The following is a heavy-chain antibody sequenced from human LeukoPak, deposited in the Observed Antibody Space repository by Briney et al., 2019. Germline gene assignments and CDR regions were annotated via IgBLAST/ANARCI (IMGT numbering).Heavy chain of an antibody. CDR2: IYYSGST. CDR3: ARIDFWYAFDI. Sequence: SETLSLTCTVSVGTISSGDYYWSWIRQPPGKGLEWIGYIYYSGSTYYNPSLKSRVTISVDTSKNQFSLKLSSVTAADTAVYYCARIDFWYAFDIWGQGTMATVSS. V-gene: IGHV4-30-4*08. CDR1: VGTISSGDYY. J-gene: IGHJ3*02. D-gene: IGHD3-3*01.